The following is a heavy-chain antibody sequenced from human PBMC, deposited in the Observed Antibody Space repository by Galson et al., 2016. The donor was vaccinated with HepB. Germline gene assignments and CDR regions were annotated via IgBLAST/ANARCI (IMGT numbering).Heavy chain of an antibody. J-gene: IGHJ3*02. Sequence: SLRLSCAASGFTISPYWMSWVRQTPGKGLEWVAIIKHDGSDKYYVDSVKGRFTISRDNAKNSLYLQMNSLRAEDSAVYYCVRDSGLCRTISCRGDAYDIWGQGTMVTVSS. CDR1: GFTISPYW. V-gene: IGHV3-7*01. CDR3: VRDSGLCRTISCRGDAYDI. D-gene: IGHD2-2*01. CDR2: IKHDGSDK.